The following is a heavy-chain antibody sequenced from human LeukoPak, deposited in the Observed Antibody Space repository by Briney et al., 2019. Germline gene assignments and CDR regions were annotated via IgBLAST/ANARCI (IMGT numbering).Heavy chain of an antibody. Sequence: SETLSLTCTVYGGSISSYYWSWIRQPPGKGLEWIGYIYYSGSTNYSPSLKSRVTISVDTSKNQFSLKLSSVTAADTAVYYCARSDDYGDLHGMDVWGQGTTVTVSS. V-gene: IGHV4-59*08. CDR3: ARSDDYGDLHGMDV. CDR1: GGSISSYY. CDR2: IYYSGST. J-gene: IGHJ6*02. D-gene: IGHD4-17*01.